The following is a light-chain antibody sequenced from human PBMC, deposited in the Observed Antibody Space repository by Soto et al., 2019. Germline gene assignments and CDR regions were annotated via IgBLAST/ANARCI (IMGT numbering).Light chain of an antibody. V-gene: IGLV1-44*01. J-gene: IGLJ1*01. Sequence: QAVLIQPPSVSGAPGQRVTIPCSGSTSNIGSHSVNWYKQLPGTAPKVVILSNNERPSGVPDRISGSKSGASASLAISGLQVEDEADYYCNSYVAGSNVFGTGTKLTVL. CDR2: SNN. CDR3: NSYVAGSNV. CDR1: TSNIGSHS.